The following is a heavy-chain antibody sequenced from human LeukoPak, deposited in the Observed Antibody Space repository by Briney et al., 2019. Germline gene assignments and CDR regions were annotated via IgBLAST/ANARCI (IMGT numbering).Heavy chain of an antibody. CDR3: AKTSGYDTDPFDY. J-gene: IGHJ4*02. CDR2: ISGSGGST. Sequence: GGSLRLSCAASGFTFSSYAMSWVRQAPGKGLEWASAISGSGGSTYYADSVKGRFTISRDNSKNTLYLQMNSLRAEDTAVYYCAKTSGYDTDPFDYWGQGTLVTVSS. CDR1: GFTFSSYA. V-gene: IGHV3-23*01. D-gene: IGHD5-12*01.